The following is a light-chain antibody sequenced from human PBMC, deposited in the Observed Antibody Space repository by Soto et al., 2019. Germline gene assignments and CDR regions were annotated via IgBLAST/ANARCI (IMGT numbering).Light chain of an antibody. J-gene: IGKJ2*01. CDR2: ATS. Sequence: AIQMTQSPSSLSASVGDRVTITCRASQDIANDLGWYQQKPGKAPKLLIFATSTLQSGVPSRFSGSGSGTDFTLTISSLQPEDFATYYCLQDYNYPFTFGQGTKVEIK. CDR3: LQDYNYPFT. V-gene: IGKV1-6*01. CDR1: QDIAND.